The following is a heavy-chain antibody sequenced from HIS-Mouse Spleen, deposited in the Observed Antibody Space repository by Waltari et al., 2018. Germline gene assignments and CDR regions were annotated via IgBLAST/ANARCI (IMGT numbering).Heavy chain of an antibody. D-gene: IGHD6-13*01. V-gene: IGHV4-39*07. Sequence: QLQLQESGPGLVKPSETLSLTCTVSGGSISSSSYYWGWIRQPPGKGLDGIGGMYSSGRTYYTPSLKSRVTISVDTSKNQFSLKLSAVTAADTAVYYCAREIPYSSSWYDWYFDLWGRGTLVTVSS. CDR1: GGSISSSSYY. J-gene: IGHJ2*01. CDR3: AREIPYSSSWYDWYFDL. CDR2: MYSSGRT.